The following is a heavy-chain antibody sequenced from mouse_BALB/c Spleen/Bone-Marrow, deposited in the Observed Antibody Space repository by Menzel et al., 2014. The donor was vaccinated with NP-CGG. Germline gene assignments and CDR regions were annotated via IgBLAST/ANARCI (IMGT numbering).Heavy chain of an antibody. CDR1: GYTFTSYV. V-gene: IGHV1-14*01. Sequence: VQLQQSGPELVKPGASVKMSCKASGYTFTSYVMHWVKQKPGQGLEWIGYINPYNDGTKYNEKFKGKATLTSDKSSSPAFMELSSLASEDSAGYYCERDGNAYWGQGTLVTVSA. CDR2: INPYNDGT. D-gene: IGHD1-2*01. CDR3: ERDGNAY. J-gene: IGHJ3*01.